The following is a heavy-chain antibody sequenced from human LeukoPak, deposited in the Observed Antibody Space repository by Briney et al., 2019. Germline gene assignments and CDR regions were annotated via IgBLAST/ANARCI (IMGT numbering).Heavy chain of an antibody. CDR3: TRGGITIFGVVIPKFDY. V-gene: IGHV3-49*04. Sequence: PGGSLRLSCTASGFTFGDYAMSWVRQAPGKGLEWVGFIRSKAYGGTTEYAASVKGRFTISRDDSKSIAYLQMNSLKTEDTAVYYCTRGGITIFGVVIPKFDYWGQGTLVTVSS. J-gene: IGHJ4*02. D-gene: IGHD3-3*01. CDR2: IRSKAYGGTT. CDR1: GFTFGDYA.